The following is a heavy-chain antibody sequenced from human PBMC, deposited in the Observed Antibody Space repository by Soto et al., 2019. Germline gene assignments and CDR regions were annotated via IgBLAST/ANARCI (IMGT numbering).Heavy chain of an antibody. CDR1: GASLSSYY. CDR2: IYYSGST. Sequence: QVQLQESGPGLVKPSETLSLTCVVSGASLSSYYWSWIRQPPGKGLEWIGYIYYSGSTNYNPSLKSRVTISVDTSKNQFSLKLSSVTAADTAVYYCARTWGSPNDYWGRGTLVTVSS. D-gene: IGHD3-16*01. CDR3: ARTWGSPNDY. V-gene: IGHV4-59*01. J-gene: IGHJ4*02.